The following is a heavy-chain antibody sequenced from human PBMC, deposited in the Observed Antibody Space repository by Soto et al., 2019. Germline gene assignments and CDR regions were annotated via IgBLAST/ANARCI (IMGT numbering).Heavy chain of an antibody. V-gene: IGHV3-30-3*01. Sequence: QVQLVESGGGVVQPGRSLRLSCAASGFTFSSFPMHWVRQAPVKGLEWVAVISYDGSNKYYADSVKGRFTISRDNSKNTLYLQMNSLRAEDTAVYYCARRGGRYSGSNLAYFDYWGQGTLVTVSS. J-gene: IGHJ4*02. CDR3: ARRGGRYSGSNLAYFDY. D-gene: IGHD1-26*01. CDR2: ISYDGSNK. CDR1: GFTFSSFP.